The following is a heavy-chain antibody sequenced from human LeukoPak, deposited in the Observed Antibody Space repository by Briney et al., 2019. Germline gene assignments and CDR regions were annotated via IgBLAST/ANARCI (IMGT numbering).Heavy chain of an antibody. CDR1: GFTFSSYG. V-gene: IGHV3-30*18. CDR2: ISYDGSNK. Sequence: GGSLRLSCAASGFTFSSYGMHWVRQAPGKGLEWVAVISYDGSNKYCADSVKGRFTISRDNSKSTLYLQMNSLRAEDTAVYYCAKLSGRAVAGTLGYWGQGTLVTVSS. D-gene: IGHD6-19*01. J-gene: IGHJ4*02. CDR3: AKLSGRAVAGTLGY.